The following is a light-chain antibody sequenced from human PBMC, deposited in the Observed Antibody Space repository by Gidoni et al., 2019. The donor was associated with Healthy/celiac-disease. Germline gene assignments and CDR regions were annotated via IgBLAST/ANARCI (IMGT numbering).Light chain of an antibody. V-gene: IGLV2-14*01. CDR3: SSYTSSSTRV. Sequence: QSALTQPASVSGSPGQAITISCTGTSSDVGCYNYVSWYQQHPGKAPKLMIYDVSNRPSGVSNRFSGSKSGNTASLTISGLQAEDEADYYCSSYTSSSTRVFGTGTKVTV. J-gene: IGLJ1*01. CDR2: DVS. CDR1: SSDVGCYNY.